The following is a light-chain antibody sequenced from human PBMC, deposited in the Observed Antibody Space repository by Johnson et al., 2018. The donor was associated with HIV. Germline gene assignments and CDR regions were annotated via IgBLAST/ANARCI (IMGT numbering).Light chain of an antibody. Sequence: QSVLTQPPSVSAAPGQKVTISCSGSSSNIGNNYVSWYQQLPGTAHKLLIYENNKRTSGIPDRFSGSKSGTSATLGITGLQTGDEADYYCGTWDSSLTLYVFGTGTKVTVL. CDR1: SSNIGNNY. CDR3: GTWDSSLTLYV. V-gene: IGLV1-51*02. CDR2: ENN. J-gene: IGLJ1*01.